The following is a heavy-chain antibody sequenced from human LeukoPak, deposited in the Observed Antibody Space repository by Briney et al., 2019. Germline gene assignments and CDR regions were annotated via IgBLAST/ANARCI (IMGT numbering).Heavy chain of an antibody. CDR1: GFTFNTYT. J-gene: IGHJ4*02. D-gene: IGHD3-22*01. Sequence: GSLRLSCAASGFTFNTYTMNWVRQAPGKGLEWVSYISGSSGIIDYADSVRGRFTISRDNAKNSLYLQMNSLRAEDTAVYYCARVRSSGYFDYWGQGTLVTVSS. CDR2: ISGSSGII. V-gene: IGHV3-48*01. CDR3: ARVRSSGYFDY.